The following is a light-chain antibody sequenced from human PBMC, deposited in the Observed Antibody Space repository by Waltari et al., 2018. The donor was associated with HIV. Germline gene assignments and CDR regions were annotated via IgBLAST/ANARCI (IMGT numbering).Light chain of an antibody. CDR3: SSYTSSSTLVV. CDR2: DVS. CDR1: SSDVGGSNY. Sequence: QSALTQPASVSGSPGQSITISCTGTSSDVGGSNYVSWYQQHPGKAPKLMIYDVSNWRPWVSIRFSGSKAGDTASLTISGLQAEDEADYYCSSYTSSSTLVVFGGGTKLTVL. V-gene: IGLV2-14*01. J-gene: IGLJ2*01.